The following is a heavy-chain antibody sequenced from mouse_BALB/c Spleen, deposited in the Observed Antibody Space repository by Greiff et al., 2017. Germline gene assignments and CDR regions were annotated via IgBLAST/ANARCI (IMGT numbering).Heavy chain of an antibody. J-gene: IGHJ4*01. CDR3: ARLDYYGSSFYAMDY. V-gene: IGHV5-6*01. CDR2: ISSGGSYT. D-gene: IGHD1-1*01. Sequence: EVKLMESGGDLVKPGGSLKLSCAASGFTFSSYGMSWVRQTPDKRLEWVATISSGGSYTYYPDSVKGRFTISRDNAKNTLYLQMSSLKSEDTAMYYCARLDYYGSSFYAMDYWGQGTSVTVSS. CDR1: GFTFSSYG.